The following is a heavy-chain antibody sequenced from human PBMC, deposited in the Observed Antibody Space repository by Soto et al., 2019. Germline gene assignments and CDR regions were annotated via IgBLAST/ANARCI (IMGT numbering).Heavy chain of an antibody. Sequence: SVKVSCKASGGTFSSYAISWVRQAPGQGLEWMGGIIPIFGTANYAQKFQGRVTITADKSTSTAYMELSSLRSEDTAVYYCARGYLYYYDSSGYYLDYWGQGTLVTVSS. CDR1: GGTFSSYA. J-gene: IGHJ4*02. CDR3: ARGYLYYYDSSGYYLDY. CDR2: IIPIFGTA. D-gene: IGHD3-22*01. V-gene: IGHV1-69*06.